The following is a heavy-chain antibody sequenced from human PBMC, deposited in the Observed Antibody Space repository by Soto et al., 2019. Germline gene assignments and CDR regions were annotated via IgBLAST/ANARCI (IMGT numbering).Heavy chain of an antibody. CDR3: AKDSQYFGRYDYYYYSYMDV. Sequence: EVQLLESGGGLVQPGGSLRLSCAASGFTFSSYAMSWVRQAPGKGLEWFSALSGSGGSTYYADSVKGRFTISRDNSKNTLYLQMNSLRADDTDVYYCAKDSQYFGRYDYYYYSYMDVWGKGTKVTVSS. D-gene: IGHD3-9*01. CDR2: LSGSGGST. CDR1: GFTFSSYA. J-gene: IGHJ6*03. V-gene: IGHV3-23*01.